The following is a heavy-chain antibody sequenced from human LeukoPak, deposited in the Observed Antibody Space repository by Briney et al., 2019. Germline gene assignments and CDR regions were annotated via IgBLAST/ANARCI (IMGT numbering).Heavy chain of an antibody. CDR1: GGSFSGYY. Sequence: SETLSLTCAVSGGSFSGYYWSWLRQPPGKGLEWIGEINHSGSPNYNPSLKSRGTISVDTSKNQFSLKLSSVTAADTAVYYCANTEGGMDVWGQGTTVTVSS. CDR3: ANTEGGMDV. J-gene: IGHJ6*02. CDR2: INHSGSP. V-gene: IGHV4-34*01.